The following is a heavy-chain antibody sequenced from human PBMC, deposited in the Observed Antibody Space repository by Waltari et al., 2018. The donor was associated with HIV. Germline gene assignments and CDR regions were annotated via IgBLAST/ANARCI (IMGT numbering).Heavy chain of an antibody. CDR3: AREVAAAASADY. CDR2: IYSGGST. J-gene: IGHJ4*02. D-gene: IGHD6-13*01. Sequence: EVQLVESGGGLVQPGGSLRLSCAASGFTVSSNYMSWVRQAPGKGLEWVSVIYSGGSTYYADSVKGRFTISRDNSKNTLYLQMNSLRAEDTAVYYCAREVAAAASADYWGQGTLVTVSS. CDR1: GFTVSSNY. V-gene: IGHV3-66*02.